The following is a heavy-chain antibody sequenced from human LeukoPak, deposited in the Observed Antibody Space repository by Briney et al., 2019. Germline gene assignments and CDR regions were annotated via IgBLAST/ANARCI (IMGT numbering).Heavy chain of an antibody. D-gene: IGHD1-20*01. CDR3: ARDDYKSNWNDHIFDY. CDR2: IIPILGIA. CDR1: GGTLSSYT. J-gene: IGHJ4*02. V-gene: IGHV1-69*04. Sequence: GASVKVSCKASGGTLSSYTISWVRQAPGQGLEWMGRIIPILGIANYAQKFQGRVTITADKSTSTAYMELSSLRSEDTAVYYCARDDYKSNWNDHIFDYWGQGTLVTVSS.